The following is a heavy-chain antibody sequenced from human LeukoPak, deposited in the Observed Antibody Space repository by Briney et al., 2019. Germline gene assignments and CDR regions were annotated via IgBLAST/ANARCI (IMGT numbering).Heavy chain of an antibody. CDR1: GGSISSGSYY. V-gene: IGHV4-61*02. J-gene: IGHJ6*03. CDR2: IYTSGST. CDR3: SGYFLSGFYYYYMDV. D-gene: IGHD3-3*01. Sequence: PSETLSLTCTVSGGSISSGSYYWSWIRQPAGKGLEWIGRIYTSGSTNYNPSLKSRVTISVDPSKYQFSLKLSSVPAADTAVYDCSGYFLSGFYYYYMDVWCKGTTVTVSS.